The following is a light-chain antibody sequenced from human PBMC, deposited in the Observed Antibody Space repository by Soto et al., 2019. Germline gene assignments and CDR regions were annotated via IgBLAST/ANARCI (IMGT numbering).Light chain of an antibody. CDR3: AAWDDSLSGYV. CDR1: SSNIGSNY. CDR2: RNN. Sequence: QSVLTQPPSASGTPGQRVTISCSGSSSNIGSNYVYWYKQLPGTAPKLLIYRNNHRPSGVPDRFSGSKSGTSASLAISGLRSEDEADYYCAAWDDSLSGYVFGTGTKLTVL. J-gene: IGLJ1*01. V-gene: IGLV1-47*01.